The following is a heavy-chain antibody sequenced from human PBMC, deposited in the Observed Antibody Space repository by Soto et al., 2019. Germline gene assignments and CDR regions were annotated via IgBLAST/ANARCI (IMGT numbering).Heavy chain of an antibody. J-gene: IGHJ4*02. CDR1: GGSFNGYY. CDR2: IDDSGST. V-gene: IGHV4-34*01. CDR3: ARRGKYVEAPGSFPY. Sequence: PSETLSLTCGVSGGSFNGYYWNWIRQSPGKGLEWIGEIDDSGSTNYNPSLKSRVTMSVDTAKKQVSLRLTSVTAADTALYYCARRGKYVEAPGSFPYWGQGALVTVSS. D-gene: IGHD3-10*01.